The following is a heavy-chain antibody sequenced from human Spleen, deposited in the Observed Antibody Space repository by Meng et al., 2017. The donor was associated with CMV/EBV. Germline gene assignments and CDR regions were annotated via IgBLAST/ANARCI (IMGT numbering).Heavy chain of an antibody. CDR3: AHTGWAIVPAAIVAFDP. CDR2: IYWNDDK. V-gene: IGHV2-5*01. D-gene: IGHD2-2*01. J-gene: IGHJ5*02. Sequence: FSLSTSGVGVGWIRQPPGKALEWLALIYWNDDKRYSPSLKSRLTITKDTSKNQVVLTMTNMDPVDTATYYCAHTGWAIVPAAIVAFDPWGQGTLVTVSS. CDR1: FSLSTSGVG.